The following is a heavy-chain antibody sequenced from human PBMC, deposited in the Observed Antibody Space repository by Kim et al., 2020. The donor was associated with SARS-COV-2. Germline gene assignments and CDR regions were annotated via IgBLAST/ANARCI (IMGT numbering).Heavy chain of an antibody. CDR1: GFTFSSYA. D-gene: IGHD2-2*01. V-gene: IGHV3-64D*06. CDR2: ISSNGGST. J-gene: IGHJ5*02. Sequence: GGSLRLSCSASGFTFSSYAMHWVRQAPGKGLEYVSAISSNGGSTYYADSVKGRFTISRDNSKNTLYLQMSSLRAEDTAVYYCVKARCSSTSCYESWFDPWGPGTLVTISS. CDR3: VKARCSSTSCYESWFDP.